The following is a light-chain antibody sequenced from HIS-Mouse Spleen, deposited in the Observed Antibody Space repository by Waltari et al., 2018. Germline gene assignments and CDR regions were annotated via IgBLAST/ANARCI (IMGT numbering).Light chain of an antibody. Sequence: QSALTQPAPVPGSPGQSITISCTGTSSDFGGYNYVSLYQQHPGKAPKLMIYDVSNRPSGVSNRFSGSKSGNTASLTISGLQAEDEADYYCSSYTSSSWVFGGGTKLTVL. CDR2: DVS. V-gene: IGLV2-14*03. CDR1: SSDFGGYNY. J-gene: IGLJ3*02. CDR3: SSYTSSSWV.